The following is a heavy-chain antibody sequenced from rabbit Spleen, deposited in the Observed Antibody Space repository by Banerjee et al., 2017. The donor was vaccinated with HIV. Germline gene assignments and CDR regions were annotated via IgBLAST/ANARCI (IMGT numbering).Heavy chain of an antibody. Sequence: QEQLVESGGGLVQPEGSLTLTCTASGFSFTSTYDMCWVRQAPGKGLEWIGCIYTGNGKTHYASWAKGRFTISKTSSTTVTLQRTSLTAADTATYFCARDYVVYHEDGFYLWGPGTLVTVS. CDR3: ARDYVVYHEDGFYL. CDR2: IYTGNGKT. D-gene: IGHD1-1*01. CDR1: GFSFTSTYD. V-gene: IGHV1S45*01. J-gene: IGHJ4*01.